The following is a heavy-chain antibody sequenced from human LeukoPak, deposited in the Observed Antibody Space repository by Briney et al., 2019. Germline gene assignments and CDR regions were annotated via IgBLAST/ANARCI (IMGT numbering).Heavy chain of an antibody. CDR2: MNPNSGNT. V-gene: IGHV1-8*03. CDR3: ARGNVVVVPAAIGLDYYYYMDV. J-gene: IGHJ6*03. CDR1: GYTFTSYD. D-gene: IGHD2-2*01. Sequence: ASVKVSCKASGYTFTSYDINWVRQATGQGLEWMGWMNPNSGNTGYAQKFQGRVTITRNTSISTAYMELSSLRSEDTAVYYCARGNVVVVPAAIGLDYYYYMDVWGKGTTVTVSS.